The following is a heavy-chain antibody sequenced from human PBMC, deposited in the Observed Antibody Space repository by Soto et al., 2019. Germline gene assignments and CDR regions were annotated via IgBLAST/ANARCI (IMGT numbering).Heavy chain of an antibody. J-gene: IGHJ4*02. Sequence: QLQLQESGPGLVKPSETLSLTCTVSGGSITRNNHYWGWIRQSPGKGLEWIGNILYSGSTNYNPSHKMRVTISVETSKNQFALKMSSVTAADTAVYYCARLGSSGWYQGSYFDYWGQGTLVTVSS. CDR2: ILYSGST. CDR3: ARLGSSGWYQGSYFDY. D-gene: IGHD6-19*01. CDR1: GGSITRNNHY. V-gene: IGHV4-39*01.